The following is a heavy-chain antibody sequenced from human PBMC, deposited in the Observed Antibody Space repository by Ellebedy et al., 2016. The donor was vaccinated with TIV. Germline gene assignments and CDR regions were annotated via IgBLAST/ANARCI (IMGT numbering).Heavy chain of an antibody. CDR2: IHPSGGST. J-gene: IGHJ4*02. CDR3: TRDLTNIVSGDY. V-gene: IGHV1-46*01. Sequence: AASVKVSCKASGYTFTNYYMNWVRQAPGQGLEWMGIIHPSGGSTTYAQKFQGRVTMTRDTSTSTAFLELSRLRSDDTAVYYCTRDLTNIVSGDYWGQGTLVTVSS. D-gene: IGHD5/OR15-5a*01. CDR1: GYTFTNYY.